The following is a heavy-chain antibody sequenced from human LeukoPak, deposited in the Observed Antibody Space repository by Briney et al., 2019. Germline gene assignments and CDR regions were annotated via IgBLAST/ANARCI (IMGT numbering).Heavy chain of an antibody. CDR1: GYSFTNYA. J-gene: IGHJ3*02. CDR2: ISGYTGNT. Sequence: ASVKVSCKASGYSFTNYAINWVRQAPGQGLEWMGWISGYTGNTNYAQKFQGRVTMTANTSTNTASMELRSPRSDDTAVYYCARPANLYYASDAFDIWGQGTMVTVSS. CDR3: ARPANLYYASDAFDI. V-gene: IGHV1-18*01. D-gene: IGHD3-16*01.